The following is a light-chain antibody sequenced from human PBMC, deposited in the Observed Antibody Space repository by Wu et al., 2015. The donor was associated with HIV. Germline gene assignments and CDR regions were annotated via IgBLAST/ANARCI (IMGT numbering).Light chain of an antibody. J-gene: IGKJ1*01. CDR2: GAS. Sequence: EVEMTQSPVTLSASPGETVSLSCRASQSVNTNLAWYQQKPGQAPRLLIYGASSRATGIPDRFSGSGSGADFTLTISRLEPEDFAVYYCQQYGTSPTFGQGTNVEIK. CDR3: QQYGTSPT. V-gene: IGKV3-20*01. CDR1: QSVNTN.